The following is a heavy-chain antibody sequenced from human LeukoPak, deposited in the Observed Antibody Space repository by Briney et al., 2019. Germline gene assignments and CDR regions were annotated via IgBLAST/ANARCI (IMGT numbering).Heavy chain of an antibody. Sequence: SETLSLTCTVSDGSISNSSFYWGWIRQPPGKGLEWIGNIYYSGNTYYNASLKSQVSISIDTSKNQFSLRLTSVTAADTAVYYCARQTGSGLFILPGGQGTLVTVSS. CDR1: DGSISNSSFY. V-gene: IGHV4-39*01. CDR3: ARQTGSGLFILP. D-gene: IGHD3/OR15-3a*01. CDR2: IYYSGNT. J-gene: IGHJ4*02.